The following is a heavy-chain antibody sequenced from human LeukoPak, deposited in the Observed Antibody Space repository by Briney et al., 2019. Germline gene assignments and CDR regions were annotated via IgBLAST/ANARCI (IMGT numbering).Heavy chain of an antibody. CDR1: GFTFGRYA. D-gene: IGHD3-22*01. V-gene: IGHV3-64*02. CDR3: ARHCYDITGPFAAFDL. J-gene: IGHJ3*01. CDR2: IISDGGST. Sequence: GGSLRLSCAISGFTFGRYAMYWVRQAPGKGLEFVSGIISDGGSTYYADSVKGRFTISRDNSKNTLFLQMGSLRPEDMAVYFCARHCYDITGPFAAFDLWGQGTMVTVSS.